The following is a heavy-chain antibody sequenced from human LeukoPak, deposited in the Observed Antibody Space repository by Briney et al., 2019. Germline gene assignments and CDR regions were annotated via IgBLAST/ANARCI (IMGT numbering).Heavy chain of an antibody. Sequence: GGSLRLSCAASGLTVSSNYMSWVRQAPGKGLEWVSVIYSGGSTYYADSVKGRFTISRDNSKNTLYVQMNSLRAEDTAVYYCASTTDFTRSGAFDIWGQGTMVTVSS. CDR1: GLTVSSNY. J-gene: IGHJ3*02. V-gene: IGHV3-66*01. CDR3: ASTTDFTRSGAFDI. CDR2: IYSGGST. D-gene: IGHD1-1*01.